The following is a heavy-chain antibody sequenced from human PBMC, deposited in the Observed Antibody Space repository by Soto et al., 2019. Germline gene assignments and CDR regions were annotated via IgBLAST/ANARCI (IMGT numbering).Heavy chain of an antibody. CDR3: ARDPGPYYYDSSGYRAEYYIDY. D-gene: IGHD3-22*01. Sequence: PGGSLRLSCAATGFTFSSYWMHWVRQAPGKGLVWVSRINSDGSSTSYADSVKGRFTISRDNAKNTLYLQMNSLRAEDTAVYYCARDPGPYYYDSSGYRAEYYIDYWGQGTLVTVSS. CDR1: GFTFSSYW. V-gene: IGHV3-74*01. CDR2: INSDGSST. J-gene: IGHJ4*02.